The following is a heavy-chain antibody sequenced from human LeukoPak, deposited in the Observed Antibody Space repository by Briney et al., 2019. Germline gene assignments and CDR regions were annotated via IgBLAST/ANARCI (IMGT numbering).Heavy chain of an antibody. D-gene: IGHD3-22*01. CDR2: IIPIFGTA. V-gene: IGHV1-69*13. Sequence: GASVKVSCKASGGTFSSYAISWVRQAPGQGLELMGGIIPIFGTANYAQKFQGRVTITADESTSTAYMELSSLRSEDTAVYYCARDSSGYYYRTGFDYWGQGTLVTVSS. CDR3: ARDSSGYYYRTGFDY. J-gene: IGHJ4*02. CDR1: GGTFSSYA.